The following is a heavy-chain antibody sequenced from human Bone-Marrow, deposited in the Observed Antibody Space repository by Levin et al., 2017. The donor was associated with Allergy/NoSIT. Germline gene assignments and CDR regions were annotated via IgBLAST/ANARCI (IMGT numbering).Heavy chain of an antibody. Sequence: GGSLRLSCKTSSDSFAKYWIGWVRQMPGKGLEWMGIINPGDSDTRYNPSFQAQVTISADKSINTAYLHWSNLRTSDTATYYCAKGSDTSGYYFDFWGQGTLVTVSS. J-gene: IGHJ4*02. D-gene: IGHD3-22*01. CDR1: SDSFAKYW. V-gene: IGHV5-51*01. CDR2: INPGDSDT. CDR3: AKGSDTSGYYFDF.